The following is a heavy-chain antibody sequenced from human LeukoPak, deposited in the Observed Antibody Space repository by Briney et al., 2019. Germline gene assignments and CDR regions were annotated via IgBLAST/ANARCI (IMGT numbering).Heavy chain of an antibody. CDR3: ARERTRYSYGFGSYGMDV. D-gene: IGHD5-18*01. Sequence: PGGSLRLSCAASGFTFSSYAMHWVRQAPGKGLEWVAVMSYDGSNKYYADSVKGRFTISRDNSKNTLYLQMNSLRAEDTAVYYCARERTRYSYGFGSYGMDVWGQGTTVTVSS. CDR1: GFTFSSYA. CDR2: MSYDGSNK. J-gene: IGHJ6*02. V-gene: IGHV3-30-3*01.